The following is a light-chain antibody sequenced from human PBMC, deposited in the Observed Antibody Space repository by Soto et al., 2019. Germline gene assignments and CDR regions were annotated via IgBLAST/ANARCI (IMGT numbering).Light chain of an antibody. CDR2: AAS. CDR3: QQYNRYPRT. Sequence: DIQMTQFPSSLSASVGDRVNITCRASQGISTWLAWYQQKPERAPKSLIYAASRFQSGDPPRFSGSGSETDFTLTISSLQPEDFATYYCQQYNRYPRTFGQGTTVEIK. CDR1: QGISTW. J-gene: IGKJ1*01. V-gene: IGKV1D-16*01.